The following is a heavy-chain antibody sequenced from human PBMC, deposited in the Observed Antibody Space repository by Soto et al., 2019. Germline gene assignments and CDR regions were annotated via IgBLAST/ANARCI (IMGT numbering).Heavy chain of an antibody. V-gene: IGHV3-30*18. CDR1: GFTFSSFG. D-gene: IGHD3-10*01. J-gene: IGHJ5*01. CDR2: ISYDGSNK. CDR3: AKDRGVAPDFHS. Sequence: QVQLVESGGGVVQPGRSLRLSCVASGFTFSSFGMYWVRQAPGKGLEWVAGISYDGSNKYYVDSVKGRFTISRDNSKNTLNLEMSSLRTEDTAVYYCAKDRGVAPDFHSWGQGALVTVSS.